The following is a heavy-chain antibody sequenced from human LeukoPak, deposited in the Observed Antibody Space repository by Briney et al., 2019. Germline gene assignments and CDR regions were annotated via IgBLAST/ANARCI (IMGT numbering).Heavy chain of an antibody. Sequence: SGPALVKPTQTLTLTCTFSGFSLGTSGMCVSWIRHPPGNALEWLALIDWDDDKYYSTSLKTRLTISKDTSKNQVVLTMTNMDPVDTATYYCARFYGSGSYYADYWGQGTLVTVSS. V-gene: IGHV2-70*01. J-gene: IGHJ4*02. D-gene: IGHD3-10*01. CDR3: ARFYGSGSYYADY. CDR1: GFSLGTSGMC. CDR2: IDWDDDK.